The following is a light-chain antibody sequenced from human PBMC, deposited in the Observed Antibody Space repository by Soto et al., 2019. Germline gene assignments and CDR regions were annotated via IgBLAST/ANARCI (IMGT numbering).Light chain of an antibody. CDR1: QDISNY. CDR3: QQYDNLLIT. V-gene: IGKV1-33*01. CDR2: DAS. Sequence: DIQMTQSPSSMSASVGDRVTITCQASQDISNYLNWYQQKPGKAPTLLIYDASNLETGVPSRFSGSGSWTDFTFTISSLQPEDIATYYCQQYDNLLITFGPGTKVDIK. J-gene: IGKJ3*01.